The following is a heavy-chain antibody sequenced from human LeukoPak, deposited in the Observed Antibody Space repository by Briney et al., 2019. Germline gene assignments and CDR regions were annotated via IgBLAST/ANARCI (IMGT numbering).Heavy chain of an antibody. CDR2: IRSGGGST. V-gene: IGHV3-23*01. CDR1: GFTFSSYD. CDR3: AKDEGVYSGFGNFDC. D-gene: IGHD6-19*01. J-gene: IGHJ4*02. Sequence: PGGSLRLSCAASGFTFSSYDMSWVRQAPGKGLEWFSAIRSGGGSTYYADSVKGRFTISRDNSKNTLFLQMNSLRADDTAIYYCAKDEGVYSGFGNFDCWGQGTLVTVSS.